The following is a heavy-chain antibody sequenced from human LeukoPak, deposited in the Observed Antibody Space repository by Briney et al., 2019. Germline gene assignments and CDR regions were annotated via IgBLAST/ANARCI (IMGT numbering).Heavy chain of an antibody. J-gene: IGHJ4*02. D-gene: IGHD2-2*01. Sequence: GGSLRLSCAASGFTFSLYAVTWVRQAPGKGLEWVSSISRSSGSTYYADSVKGRFTISRDNSKNSLYLQMNSLRTEDTALYYCGKDGPGYCSSTSCYGIDYWGQGTLVTVSS. CDR2: ISRSSGST. V-gene: IGHV3-23*01. CDR3: GKDGPGYCSSTSCYGIDY. CDR1: GFTFSLYA.